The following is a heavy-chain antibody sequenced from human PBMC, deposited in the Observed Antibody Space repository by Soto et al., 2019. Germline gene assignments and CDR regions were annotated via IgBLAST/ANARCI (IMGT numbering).Heavy chain of an antibody. CDR3: AKDSGYDYMLFDY. CDR2: ISWDGGST. Sequence: GGSLRLSCAASGFTFDDYTMHWVRQAPGKGLEWVSLISWDGGSTYYADSVKGRFTISRDNSKNSLYLQMNSLRTEDTALYYCAKDSGYDYMLFDYWGQGTLVTVSS. D-gene: IGHD5-12*01. V-gene: IGHV3-43*01. CDR1: GFTFDDYT. J-gene: IGHJ4*02.